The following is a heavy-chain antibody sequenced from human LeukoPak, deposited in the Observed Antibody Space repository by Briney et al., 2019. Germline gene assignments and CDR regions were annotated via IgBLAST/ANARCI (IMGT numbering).Heavy chain of an antibody. V-gene: IGHV5-51*01. CDR3: ARQTSSSSPFLY. CDR1: GYSFTSYW. J-gene: IGHJ4*02. Sequence: RAGESPKISCKGSGYSFTSYWIGWVRQMPGKGLEWMGIIYPGDSDTRYSPSFQGQVTISADKSISTAYLQWSSLKASDTAMYYCARQTSSSSPFLYWGQGTLVTVSS. CDR2: IYPGDSDT. D-gene: IGHD6-6*01.